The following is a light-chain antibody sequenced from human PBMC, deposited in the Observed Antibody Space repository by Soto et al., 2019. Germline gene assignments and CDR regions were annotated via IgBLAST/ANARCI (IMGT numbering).Light chain of an antibody. Sequence: EIVLTQSPGTLSLSPGERATLSCRASQSVNNKYLAWYQQKPGQAPRLLIYGASSSATGIPDRFSGSGSGADFTLTISRLEPEDFAVYFCQQYGSSPLTFGGGTKVEI. CDR1: QSVNNKY. V-gene: IGKV3-20*01. CDR2: GAS. J-gene: IGKJ4*01. CDR3: QQYGSSPLT.